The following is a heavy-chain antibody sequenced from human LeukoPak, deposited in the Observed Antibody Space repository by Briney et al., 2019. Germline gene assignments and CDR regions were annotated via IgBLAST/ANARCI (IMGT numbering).Heavy chain of an antibody. D-gene: IGHD3-22*01. J-gene: IGHJ3*02. CDR3: ARVSNYYDSSGLIFDAFDI. V-gene: IGHV3-21*01. Sequence: GGSLRLSCAASGFTFSSYSMNWVRQAPGKGLERVSSISSSSSYIYYADSVKGRFTISRDNAKNSLYLQMNSLRAEDTAVYYCARVSNYYDSSGLIFDAFDIWGQGTMVTVSS. CDR2: ISSSSSYI. CDR1: GFTFSSYS.